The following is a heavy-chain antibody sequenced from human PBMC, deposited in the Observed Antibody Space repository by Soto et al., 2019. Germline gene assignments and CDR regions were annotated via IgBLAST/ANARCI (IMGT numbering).Heavy chain of an antibody. D-gene: IGHD3-3*01. CDR2: TIPIFGTA. Sequence: SVKVSCEASGGTFSSYAISWVRQAPGQGLEWMGGTIPIFGTANYAQKLQGRVTITADESTSTAYMELSSLRSEDTAVYYCARDPLEDGITIFGVALDYWGQGTLVTVSS. CDR1: GGTFSSYA. V-gene: IGHV1-69*13. J-gene: IGHJ4*02. CDR3: ARDPLEDGITIFGVALDY.